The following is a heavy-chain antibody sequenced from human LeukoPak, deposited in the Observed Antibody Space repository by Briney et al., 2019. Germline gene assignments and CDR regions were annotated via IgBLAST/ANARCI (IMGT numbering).Heavy chain of an antibody. CDR1: GGSINDYY. CDR2: IYYSGST. CDR3: ARGVNSGYFDY. Sequence: PSETLSLTCTVSGGSINDYYWSWIRQFPGKGLEWIGYIYYSGSTNYNPSLKSRVTISVDTSKNQFSLKLTSVTAADTAVYYCARGVNSGYFDYCGQGTLVTVSS. D-gene: IGHD1-26*01. V-gene: IGHV4-59*01. J-gene: IGHJ4*02.